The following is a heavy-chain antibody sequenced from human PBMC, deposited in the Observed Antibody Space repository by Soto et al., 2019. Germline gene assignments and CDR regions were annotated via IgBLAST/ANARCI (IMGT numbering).Heavy chain of an antibody. CDR3: ARHLVPAASVTSDI. D-gene: IGHD2-2*01. Sequence: SETLSLTCTVSGGSMSSYYWSWIRQPPGKGLEWIAYIYYTGSTNYNPSLKSRVTISVNTSKNQFSLKLSSVTAADTAVYFCARHLVPAASVTSDIWGQGTMVTVSS. CDR2: IYYTGST. CDR1: GGSMSSYY. V-gene: IGHV4-59*08. J-gene: IGHJ3*02.